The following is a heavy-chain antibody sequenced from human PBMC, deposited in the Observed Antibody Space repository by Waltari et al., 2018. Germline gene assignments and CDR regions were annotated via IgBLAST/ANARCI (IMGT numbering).Heavy chain of an antibody. Sequence: QLQLQESGPGLVKPSETLSLTCSVSGGSIISDLYHWGWVRRPPGKGLEWIGSLCHRGDTYSNPSLERRTTIAADTSNNQCYLKLISVTAADTAVYYCARDINSGRSGYFDLWGQGTLVTVAS. CDR2: LCHRGDT. CDR1: GGSIISDLYH. V-gene: IGHV4-39*07. D-gene: IGHD6-19*01. J-gene: IGHJ4*02. CDR3: ARDINSGRSGYFDL.